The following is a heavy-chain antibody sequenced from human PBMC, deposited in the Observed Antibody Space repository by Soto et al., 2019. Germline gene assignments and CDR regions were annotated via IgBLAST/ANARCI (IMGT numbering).Heavy chain of an antibody. J-gene: IGHJ5*02. Sequence: PGESLKISCKGSGYSFTSYWIGWVRQMPGKGLEWMGIIYPGDSDTRYSPSFQGQVTISADKSISTAYLQWSSLKASDTAMYYCARSILTGYYRPNWFDPWGQGTLVTVSS. V-gene: IGHV5-51*01. CDR3: ARSILTGYYRPNWFDP. CDR2: IYPGDSDT. CDR1: GYSFTSYW. D-gene: IGHD3-9*01.